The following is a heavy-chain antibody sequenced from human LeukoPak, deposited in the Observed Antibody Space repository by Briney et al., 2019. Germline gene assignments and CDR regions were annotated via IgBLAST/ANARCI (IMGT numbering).Heavy chain of an antibody. V-gene: IGHV4-39*01. D-gene: IGHD1-26*01. J-gene: IGHJ5*02. CDR2: MYYSGST. CDR1: GGSIGSTNYY. Sequence: SETLSLTCTVSGGSIGSTNYYWAWIRQPPGKGLEWIGSMYYSGSTYYNPSLKSRLTISVDTSKNQFSLKLSSVTAADTAVYYCARHRTGSYPVGFDPWGQGTLVTVSS. CDR3: ARHRTGSYPVGFDP.